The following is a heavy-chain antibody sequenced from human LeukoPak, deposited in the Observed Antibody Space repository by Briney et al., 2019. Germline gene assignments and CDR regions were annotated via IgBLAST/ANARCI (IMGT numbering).Heavy chain of an antibody. CDR1: GFTFDDYG. Sequence: TGGSLRLSCAASGFTFDDYGMSWVRQGPGKGLEWVSGINWNGGNTGYADSVKGRSTIFRDNAKNSLYLEMDSLRVEDTALYYCARTSDGNWFDPWGQGTLVTVSS. J-gene: IGHJ5*02. V-gene: IGHV3-20*04. D-gene: IGHD1-26*01. CDR2: INWNGGNT. CDR3: ARTSDGNWFDP.